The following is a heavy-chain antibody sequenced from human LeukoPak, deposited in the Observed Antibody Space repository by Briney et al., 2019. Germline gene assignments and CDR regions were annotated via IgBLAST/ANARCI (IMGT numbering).Heavy chain of an antibody. D-gene: IGHD5-12*01. V-gene: IGHV1-2*02. Sequence: ASVKVSCKASGYTFTGYYMHWVRQAPGQGLEWMGWINPNSGGTNYAQKFQGRVTMTRDTSISTAYMGLSRLRSDDTAVYYCARAQLYSGYDYVYWGQGTLVTVSS. J-gene: IGHJ4*02. CDR2: INPNSGGT. CDR1: GYTFTGYY. CDR3: ARAQLYSGYDYVY.